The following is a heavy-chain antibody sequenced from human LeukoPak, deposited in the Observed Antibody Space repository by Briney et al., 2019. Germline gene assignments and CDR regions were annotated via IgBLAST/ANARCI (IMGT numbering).Heavy chain of an antibody. D-gene: IGHD3-10*01. J-gene: IGHJ4*02. CDR3: ARDPLRFGELLGYFDY. CDR2: ISAYNGNT. V-gene: IGHV1-18*01. Sequence: ASVKVSCRTSGYTFTSYYISWVRQAPGQGLEWMAWISAYNGNTKYAQKFQGRVTMTTDTSTSTAYMELRSLRSDDTAVYYCARDPLRFGELLGYFDYWGQGTLVTVSS. CDR1: GYTFTSYY.